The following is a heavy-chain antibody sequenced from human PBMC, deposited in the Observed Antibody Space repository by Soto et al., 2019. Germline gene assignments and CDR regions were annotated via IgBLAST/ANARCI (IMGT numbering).Heavy chain of an antibody. CDR2: IYYSGST. V-gene: IGHV4-59*01. J-gene: IGHJ3*02. Sequence: SETLSLTCTVSGGSISSYYWSWIRQPPGKGLEWIGYIYYSGSTNYNPSLKSRVTISVDTSKNQFSLKLSSVTAADTAVYYCARDQGIGGHPDAFDIWSQGTMVTVSS. CDR1: GGSISSYY. CDR3: ARDQGIGGHPDAFDI.